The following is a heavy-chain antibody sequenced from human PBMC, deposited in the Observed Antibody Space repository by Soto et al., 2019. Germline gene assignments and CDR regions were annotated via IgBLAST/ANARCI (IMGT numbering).Heavy chain of an antibody. Sequence: SVKVAGKASGYTFTRYGISWVRRAPGQGLEWMGWISAYNGNTNYAQKLQGRVTMTTDTSTSTAYMELRSLRSDDTAVYYCARGGPGTTYFDYWGQGTLVTVSS. D-gene: IGHD1-7*01. CDR1: GYTFTRYG. J-gene: IGHJ4*02. CDR2: ISAYNGNT. V-gene: IGHV1-18*04. CDR3: ARGGPGTTYFDY.